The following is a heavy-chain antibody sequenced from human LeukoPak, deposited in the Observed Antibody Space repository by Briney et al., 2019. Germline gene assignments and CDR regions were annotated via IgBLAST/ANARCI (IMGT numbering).Heavy chain of an antibody. CDR3: ARVGYCSSTSCYTENPYFDY. D-gene: IGHD2-2*02. J-gene: IGHJ4*02. Sequence: PGGSLRLSCAASGFTFSSYAMHWVRQAPGKGLEWVAVISYDGSNKYYADSVKGRFTISRDNSKNTLYLQMNSLRAEDTAVYYCARVGYCSSTSCYTENPYFDYWGQGTLVTVSS. V-gene: IGHV3-30-3*01. CDR1: GFTFSSYA. CDR2: ISYDGSNK.